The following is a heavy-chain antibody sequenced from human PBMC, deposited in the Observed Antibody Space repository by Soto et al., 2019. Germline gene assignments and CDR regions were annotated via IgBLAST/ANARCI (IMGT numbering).Heavy chain of an antibody. D-gene: IGHD6-19*01. CDR1: GYTFTSYA. CDR3: ASSLPGYSSGWYEDTFDP. CDR2: INAGNGNT. Sequence: QVQLVQSGAEVKKPGASVKVSCKASGYTFTSYAMHWVRQAPGQRLEWMGWINAGNGNTKYSQKFQGRVTITRDTAASTAYMELSSLRAEDTAVYYCASSLPGYSSGWYEDTFDPWGQGTLVTVSS. V-gene: IGHV1-3*01. J-gene: IGHJ5*02.